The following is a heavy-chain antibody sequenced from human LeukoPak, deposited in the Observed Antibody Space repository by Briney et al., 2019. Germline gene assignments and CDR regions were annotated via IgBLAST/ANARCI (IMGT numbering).Heavy chain of an antibody. J-gene: IGHJ5*02. CDR1: GGSFSGYY. V-gene: IGHV4-34*01. CDR2: INHSGST. Sequence: SETLSLTCAVYGGSFSGYYWSWIRQPPGKGLEWIGEINHSGSTNYNPSLKSRVTISVDTSKNQFSLKLSSVTAADTVVYYCARGNVLLWFGELSSFNWFDPWGQGTLVTVSS. D-gene: IGHD3-10*01. CDR3: ARGNVLLWFGELSSFNWFDP.